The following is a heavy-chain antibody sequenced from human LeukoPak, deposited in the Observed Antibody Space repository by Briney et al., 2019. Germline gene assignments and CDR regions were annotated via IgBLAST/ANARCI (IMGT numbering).Heavy chain of an antibody. CDR1: GFTVSSNY. D-gene: IGHD3-22*01. J-gene: IGHJ4*02. CDR3: ARGGYDSSGYYPNYFDY. V-gene: IGHV3-53*01. Sequence: GGSLRLSCAASGFTVSSNYMSWVRQAPGKGLEWVSVIYSGGSTYYADSVKGRFTISRDNSKNTLYLQMNSLRAEDTAVYYCARGGYDSSGYYPNYFDYWGQGTLVTVSS. CDR2: IYSGGST.